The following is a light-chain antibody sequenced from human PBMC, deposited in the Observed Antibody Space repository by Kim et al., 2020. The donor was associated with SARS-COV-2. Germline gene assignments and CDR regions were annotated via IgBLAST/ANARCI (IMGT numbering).Light chain of an antibody. CDR3: SSYTSSNTVV. Sequence: GPSTTLSCPGTSRDVSTSHRVSRYQQHPGTAPKVMIYEVSNRPSGVPDRFSGSKSGNTASLTISGLQAEDEADYYCSSYTSSNTVVFGGGTKVTVL. CDR2: EVS. V-gene: IGLV2-18*02. CDR1: SRDVSTSHR. J-gene: IGLJ2*01.